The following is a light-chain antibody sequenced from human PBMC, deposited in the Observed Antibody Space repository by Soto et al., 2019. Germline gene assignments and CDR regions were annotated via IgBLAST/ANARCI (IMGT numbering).Light chain of an antibody. Sequence: DVQMTRPPSSLSAYVGDRVTITCRASQDINSYLAWYQQKPGNAPKSLIYAASSLQTGVPSRFSGSESGKDFTLTISNLQPEDSATYYCRQYNIYPLTFSGRTKVAIK. V-gene: IGKV1D-16*01. J-gene: IGKJ4*01. CDR3: RQYNIYPLT. CDR1: QDINSY. CDR2: AAS.